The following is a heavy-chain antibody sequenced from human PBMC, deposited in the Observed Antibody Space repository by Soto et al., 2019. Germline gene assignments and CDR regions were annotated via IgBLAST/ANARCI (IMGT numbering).Heavy chain of an antibody. CDR1: GGSLSSGDYY. D-gene: IGHD6-6*01. J-gene: IGHJ5*02. CDR2: IYYSGST. CDR3: ASERPDGARLDP. Sequence: QVQLQESGPGLVKPSQSLSLTYTVSGGSLSSGDYYWRWIRQPPGKGLEWIGYIYYSGSTYYNPSRKSRVTISVDTSQNQFSRRLSSVTAADPAVYYCASERPDGARLDPWGQGTLVTVSS. V-gene: IGHV4-30-4*01.